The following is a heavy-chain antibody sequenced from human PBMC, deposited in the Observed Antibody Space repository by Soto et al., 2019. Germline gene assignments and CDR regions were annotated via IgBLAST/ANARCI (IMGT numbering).Heavy chain of an antibody. Sequence: CLRLSCAVSGFSSSSYAMAWVREAPSKGLEWVSAISGSGGNTYYADSAKGRFTISRDNSKNTLYLQMNSQRAEDTAVYYCANAPSYDLWSEFDYGGQGILVSVSA. CDR2: ISGSGGNT. V-gene: IGHV3-23*01. CDR3: ANAPSYDLWSEFDY. D-gene: IGHD3-3*01. J-gene: IGHJ4*02. CDR1: GFSSSSYA.